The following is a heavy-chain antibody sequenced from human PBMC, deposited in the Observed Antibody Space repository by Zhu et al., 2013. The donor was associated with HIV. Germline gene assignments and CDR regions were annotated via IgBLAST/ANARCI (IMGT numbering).Heavy chain of an antibody. CDR1: GGTFSSYA. D-gene: IGHD2-21*01. CDR3: ARDSTGGDGYNQVGYHDAFDI. CDR2: IIPIFGTA. Sequence: QVQLVQSGAEVKKPGSSVKVSCKASGGTFSSYAISWVRQAPGQGLEWMGGIIPIFGTANYAQKFQGRVTITADESTSTAYMELSSLRSEDTAVYYCARDSTGGDGYNQVGYHDAFDIWGQGTMVTVSS. J-gene: IGHJ3*02. V-gene: IGHV1-69*01.